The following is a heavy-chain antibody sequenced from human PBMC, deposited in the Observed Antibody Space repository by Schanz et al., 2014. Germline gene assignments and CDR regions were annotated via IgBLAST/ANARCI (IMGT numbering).Heavy chain of an antibody. V-gene: IGHV4-30-4*08. CDR1: GGSIRNGPYY. J-gene: IGHJ4*02. D-gene: IGHD3-9*01. Sequence: QVQLQESGPGLVKPSQTLSLTCSVSGGSIRNGPYYWTWIRQHPGKGLEWIGHIFYTGYTYNNPSLGSRVPMSVATSKTQFPLKLPFVPAADTAVYYCARCLRNYDIMTGYNLSFDYWGLGTLVTVSS. CDR3: ARCLRNYDIMTGYNLSFDY. CDR2: IFYTGYT.